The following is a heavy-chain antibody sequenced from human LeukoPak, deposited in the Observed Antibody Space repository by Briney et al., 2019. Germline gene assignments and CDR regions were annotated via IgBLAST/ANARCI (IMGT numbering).Heavy chain of an antibody. V-gene: IGHV1-2*02. CDR2: INPNSGGT. J-gene: IGHJ3*02. CDR3: ARGAPAAGDYPFDI. Sequence: ASVKVSCKASGPTLTDFYMHSVLQAPGQGLEWMGWINPNSGGTNYAQKFQGRVTMTSDTSISTAYMELRRLRSDDTAVYFCARGAPAAGDYPFDIWGQGTMVIVSS. CDR1: GPTLTDFY. D-gene: IGHD6-25*01.